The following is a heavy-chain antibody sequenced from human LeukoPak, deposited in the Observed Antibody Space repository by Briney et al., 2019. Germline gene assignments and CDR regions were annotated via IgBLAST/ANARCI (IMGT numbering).Heavy chain of an antibody. Sequence: SETLSLICAVYGGSFSGYYWSWIRQPPGKGLEWIGEINHSGSTNYIPSLKSRVTISVDTSKNQFSLKLSSVTAADTAVYYCARGVGVYSNYPTYYYYYYMDVWGKGTTVTVSS. CDR1: GGSFSGYY. CDR2: INHSGST. J-gene: IGHJ6*03. CDR3: ARGVGVYSNYPTYYYYYYMDV. D-gene: IGHD4-11*01. V-gene: IGHV4-34*01.